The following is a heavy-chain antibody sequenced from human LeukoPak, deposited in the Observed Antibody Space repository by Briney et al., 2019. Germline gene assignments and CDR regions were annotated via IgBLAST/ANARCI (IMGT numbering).Heavy chain of an antibody. CDR1: GGSINDYY. CDR2: IYTSGNT. J-gene: IGHJ6*03. D-gene: IGHD6-6*01. V-gene: IGHV4-4*07. CDR3: ARDFKDTSSSLVYYYYYYMDV. Sequence: PSETLSLTCIVSGGSINDYYWSWIRQPAGKGLEWIGRIYTSGNTNYNPSLKSRVTISIDTSKNQFSLKLTSVTAADTAVYYCARDFKDTSSSLVYYYYYYMDVWGKGTTVTVSS.